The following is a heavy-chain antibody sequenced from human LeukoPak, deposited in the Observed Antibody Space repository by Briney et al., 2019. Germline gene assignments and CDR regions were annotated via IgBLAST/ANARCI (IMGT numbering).Heavy chain of an antibody. CDR2: ISGSGGST. V-gene: IGHV3-23*01. CDR1: GFTFSSYA. D-gene: IGHD3-22*01. J-gene: IGHJ4*02. CDR3: AKGTYYDSSGYLDY. Sequence: GGSLRLSCAASGFTFSSYAMSWVRQAPGKGLEWVSAISGSGGSTYYADSVKGRFAISRDNSKNTLYLQMNSLRAEDTAVYYCAKGTYYDSSGYLDYCGQGTLVTVSS.